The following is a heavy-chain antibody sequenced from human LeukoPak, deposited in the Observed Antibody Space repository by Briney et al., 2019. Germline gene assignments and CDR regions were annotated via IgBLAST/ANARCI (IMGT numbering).Heavy chain of an antibody. CDR1: GYTLTELS. D-gene: IGHD6-19*01. CDR3: ATISSGRYFYY. J-gene: IGHJ4*02. V-gene: IGHV1-24*01. Sequence: ASVTVSCKVSGYTLTELSMHWVGQAPGKGFEGVGGFDTEDGETIYAQKFQGRVTMTEETSTDTAYMELSSLRSEDTAVYYCATISSGRYFYYWGQGNLVTVSS. CDR2: FDTEDGET.